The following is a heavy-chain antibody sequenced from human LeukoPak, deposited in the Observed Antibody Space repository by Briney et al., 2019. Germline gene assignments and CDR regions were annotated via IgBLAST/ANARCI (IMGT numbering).Heavy chain of an antibody. J-gene: IGHJ4*02. CDR1: GGSISSGSYC. Sequence: SETLSLTCTVSGGSISSGSYCWSWIRQPAGKGLEWIGYIYYSGSTHYNPSLKRRVTISVDTSKNQFSLKLSSVTAADTAVYYCATREYMGSLYFDYWGQGTLVTVSS. D-gene: IGHD2/OR15-2a*01. CDR3: ATREYMGSLYFDY. CDR2: IYYSGST. V-gene: IGHV4-61*10.